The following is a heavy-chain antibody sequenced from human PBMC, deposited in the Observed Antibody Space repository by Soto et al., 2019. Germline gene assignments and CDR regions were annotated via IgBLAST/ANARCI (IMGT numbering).Heavy chain of an antibody. CDR2: INYSGST. Sequence: SETLSLTCTVSGGSITSSTYYWGWIRQHPGKGLEWIGSINYSGSTYYNPSLKSRVAISVDTSKNQFSLKLSSVTAADTAVYYCARTPLLTGQATNWFDPWGQGTLVTVSS. CDR1: GGSITSSTYY. J-gene: IGHJ5*02. CDR3: ARTPLLTGQATNWFDP. V-gene: IGHV4-39*01. D-gene: IGHD3-9*01.